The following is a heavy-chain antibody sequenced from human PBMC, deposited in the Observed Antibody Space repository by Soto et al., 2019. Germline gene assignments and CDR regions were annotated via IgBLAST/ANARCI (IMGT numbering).Heavy chain of an antibody. D-gene: IGHD2-21*02. CDR2: VNPNSGVP. V-gene: IGHV1-2*04. Sequence: ASVKVSCKASGYTFTAYYIHWFRQAPGQGLEWMGWVNPNSGVPNYAQKFQGWITMTRDTSISTAFLEFSRLRSDDTAVYYCALSDCVGDCFYFDQWGQGNLVTVYS. CDR3: ALSDCVGDCFYFDQ. J-gene: IGHJ4*02. CDR1: GYTFTAYY.